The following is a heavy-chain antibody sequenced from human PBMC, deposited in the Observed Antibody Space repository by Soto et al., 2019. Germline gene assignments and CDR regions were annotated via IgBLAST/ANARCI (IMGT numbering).Heavy chain of an antibody. CDR3: LTYYYGSGMQTDYYGMDV. J-gene: IGHJ6*02. CDR2: IIPIFGTA. V-gene: IGHV1-69*06. D-gene: IGHD3-10*01. Sequence: KVSCKASGGTFSSYAISWVRQAPGQGLEWMGGIIPIFGTANYAQKFQGRVTITADKSTSTAYMELSSLRSEDTAVYYCLTYYYGSGMQTDYYGMDVWGQGTTVTVSS. CDR1: GGTFSSYA.